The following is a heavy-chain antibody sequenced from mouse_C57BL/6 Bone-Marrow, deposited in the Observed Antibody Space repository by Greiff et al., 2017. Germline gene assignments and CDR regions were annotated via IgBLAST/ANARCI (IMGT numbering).Heavy chain of an antibody. J-gene: IGHJ3*01. CDR3: SREPPWIAY. V-gene: IGHV1-55*01. CDR1: GYTFTSYW. CDR2: IYPGSGST. Sequence: QVQLQQPGAELVKPGASVKMSCKASGYTFTSYWINWVKQRPGQGLEWIGDIYPGSGSTNYNEKFKSKATVTVDTSSSKAYMQLSSLTSEDSAVYYCSREPPWIAYWGQGTLVTVSA.